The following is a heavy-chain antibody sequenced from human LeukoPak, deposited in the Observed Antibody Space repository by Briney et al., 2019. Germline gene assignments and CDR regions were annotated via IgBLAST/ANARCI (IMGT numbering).Heavy chain of an antibody. D-gene: IGHD1-1*01. CDR1: GFTFNAFG. V-gene: IGHV3-49*04. J-gene: IGHJ4*02. CDR2: IRSKAYGETA. Sequence: GGSLRLSCAASGFTFNAFGMNWVRQAPGKGLEWVGFIRSKAYGETADYAASVKGRFTISRDDSKAIAYLQMNSLKTEDTAVYHCTRDRGAYNLYDYWGQGTLVTVSS. CDR3: TRDRGAYNLYDY.